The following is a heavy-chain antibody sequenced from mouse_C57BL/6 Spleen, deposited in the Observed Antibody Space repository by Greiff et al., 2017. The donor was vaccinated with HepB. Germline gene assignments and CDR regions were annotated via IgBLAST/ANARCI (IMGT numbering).Heavy chain of an antibody. D-gene: IGHD2-1*01. CDR3: ARSGYGTWFAY. CDR2: INPSSGYT. CDR1: GYTFTSYT. V-gene: IGHV1-4*01. J-gene: IGHJ3*01. Sequence: QLQQSGAELARPGASVKMSCKASGYTFTSYTMHWVKQRPGQGLEWIGYINPSSGYTKYNQKFKDKATLTADKSSSTAYMQLSSLTSEDSAVYYCARSGYGTWFAYWGQGTLVTVSA.